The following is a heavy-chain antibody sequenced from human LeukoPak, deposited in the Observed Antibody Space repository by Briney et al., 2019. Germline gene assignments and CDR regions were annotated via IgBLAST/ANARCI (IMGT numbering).Heavy chain of an antibody. V-gene: IGHV4-30-2*03. Sequence: SQTLSLTCAVSGGSISSGGYSWSWIRQPPGKGLEWIGYIYYSGSTYYNPSLKSRVTISVDTSKNQFSLKLSSVTAADTAVYYCARQLSSGWYKYWGQGTLVTVSS. J-gene: IGHJ4*02. D-gene: IGHD6-19*01. CDR2: IYYSGST. CDR3: ARQLSSGWYKY. CDR1: GGSISSGGYS.